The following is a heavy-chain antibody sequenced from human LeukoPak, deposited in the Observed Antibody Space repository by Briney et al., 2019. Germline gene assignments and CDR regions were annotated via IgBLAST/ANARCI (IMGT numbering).Heavy chain of an antibody. J-gene: IGHJ4*01. CDR3: ARRNTIMVAGLDY. V-gene: IGHV1-8*01. D-gene: IGHD5-24*01. CDR2: MNPNSGNT. Sequence: ASVKVSCKASGYTFTSYDINWVRQATGQGLEWMGWMNPNSGNTGYAQKFQGRVTMTRNTSISTAFMELSSLRSEDTAVYYCARRNTIMVAGLDYWGQEPWSPSPQ. CDR1: GYTFTSYD.